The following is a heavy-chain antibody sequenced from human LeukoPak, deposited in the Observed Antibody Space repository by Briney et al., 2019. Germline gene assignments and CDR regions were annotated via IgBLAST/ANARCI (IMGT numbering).Heavy chain of an antibody. CDR1: GCTFKDYY. CDR2: INARGDT. J-gene: IGHJ5*02. D-gene: IGHD2-2*01. CDR3: ARGQVPAARGYNWFDP. V-gene: IGHV4-34*01. Sequence: PSETLSLTCAAYGCTFKDYYWNWIRQPPGKGLEWIGEINARGDTNFNPSLKSRVTISVDTSKNQFSLRLTSMIAADTAVYYCARGQVPAARGYNWFDPWGQGTLVTVSS.